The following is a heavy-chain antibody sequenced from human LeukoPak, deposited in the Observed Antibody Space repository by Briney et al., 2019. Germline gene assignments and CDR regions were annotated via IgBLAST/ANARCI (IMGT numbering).Heavy chain of an antibody. Sequence: PSETLSLTCTVSGGSISSGDYHWNWIRQSPGKGLEWIGFIHDSGSTYYNPSLKSRVTMSRDMSKNQFSLKLSSVTAADTAVYYCARQRYYYDSTGWFDPWGQGTLVTVSS. CDR1: GGSISSGDYH. D-gene: IGHD3-22*01. J-gene: IGHJ5*02. CDR2: IHDSGST. CDR3: ARQRYYYDSTGWFDP. V-gene: IGHV4-30-4*01.